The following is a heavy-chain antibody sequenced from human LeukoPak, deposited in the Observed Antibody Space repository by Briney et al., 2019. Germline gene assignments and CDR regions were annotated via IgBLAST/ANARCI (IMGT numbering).Heavy chain of an antibody. CDR1: GGSISSGGYS. CDR3: ARGSVFGKLDY. V-gene: IGHV4-61*08. D-gene: IGHD3-16*01. CDR2: IYYSGST. Sequence: PSETLSLTCAVSGGSISSGGYSWSWIRQPPGKGLEWIGYIYYSGSTNYNPSLKSRVTISVDTSKNQFSLKLSSVTAADTAVYYCARGSVFGKLDYWGQGTLVTVSS. J-gene: IGHJ4*02.